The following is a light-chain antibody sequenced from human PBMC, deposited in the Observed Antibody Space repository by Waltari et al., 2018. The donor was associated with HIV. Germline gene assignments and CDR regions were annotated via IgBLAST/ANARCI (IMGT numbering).Light chain of an antibody. CDR3: VAWDDSLSGYV. J-gene: IGLJ1*01. V-gene: IGLV1-47*01. CDR1: SSNVGSKP. Sequence: QSVLTQPPSASGTLGQRATISCPGSSSNVGSKPVYWFQQVPGTTPKLLIYRDSQRRSGIPDRVSGSKSGASASLTISGLRAEDEADYYCVAWDDSLSGYVFGTGTRVSVL. CDR2: RDS.